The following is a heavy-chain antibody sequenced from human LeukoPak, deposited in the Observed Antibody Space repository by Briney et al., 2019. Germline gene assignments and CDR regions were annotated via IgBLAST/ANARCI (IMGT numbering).Heavy chain of an antibody. V-gene: IGHV3-23*01. CDR2: ISGSGSTT. D-gene: IGHD4/OR15-4a*01. J-gene: IGHJ6*02. Sequence: GGSLRLSCAASGFTLNNYAMSWVRQVPGKGLEWVSVISGSGSTTNSADSVKGRFTISRDNSKNTLFLQMDSLRAEDTALYYCAKDWTMVTRGGGMDVWGQGTTVTVSS. CDR1: GFTLNNYA. CDR3: AKDWTMVTRGGGMDV.